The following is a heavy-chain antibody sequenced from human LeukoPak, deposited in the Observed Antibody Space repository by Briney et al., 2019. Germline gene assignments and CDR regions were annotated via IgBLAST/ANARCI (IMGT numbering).Heavy chain of an antibody. D-gene: IGHD2-15*01. J-gene: IGHJ4*02. CDR3: TVYCSGGSCRDRLDY. V-gene: IGHV3-73*01. CDR2: IRSKANSCAT. CDR1: GFTFSGSA. Sequence: GGSLRLSCAASGFTFSGSAMHWVRQASGKGLEWVGRIRSKANSCATAYAASVKGRFTISRDDSKNTAYLQMNSLKTEDTAVYYCTVYCSGGSCRDRLDYWGQGTLVTVSS.